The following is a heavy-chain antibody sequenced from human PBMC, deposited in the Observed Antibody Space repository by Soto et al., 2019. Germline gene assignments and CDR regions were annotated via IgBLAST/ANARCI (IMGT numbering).Heavy chain of an antibody. CDR3: ASWGQRYCSSTSCPDNWFDP. Sequence: SETLSLTCTVSGGSISSGGYYWSWIRQHPGKGLEWIGYIYYSGSTYYNPSLKSRVTISVDTSKNQFSLKLSSVTAADTAVYYCASWGQRYCSSTSCPDNWFDPWGQGTLVTV. CDR1: GGSISSGGYY. CDR2: IYYSGST. V-gene: IGHV4-31*03. J-gene: IGHJ5*02. D-gene: IGHD2-2*01.